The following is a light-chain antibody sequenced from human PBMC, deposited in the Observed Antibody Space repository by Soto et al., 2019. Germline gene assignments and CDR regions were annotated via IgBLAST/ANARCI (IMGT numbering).Light chain of an antibody. CDR2: GAS. CDR3: QQYANWPYT. V-gene: IGKV3-15*01. J-gene: IGKJ2*01. CDR1: QSPRNN. Sequence: EIVMTQSPATLSVSPGDRATLSCRASQSPRNNLAWFQQKPGQAPRLLLYGASARATGIPARLSGSGSGTEFDLTISILQYADFALYFCQQYANWPYTFGQGTKLQI.